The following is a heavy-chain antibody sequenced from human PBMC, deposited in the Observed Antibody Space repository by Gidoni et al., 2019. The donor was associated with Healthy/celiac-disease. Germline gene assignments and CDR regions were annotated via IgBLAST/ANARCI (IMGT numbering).Heavy chain of an antibody. J-gene: IGHJ4*02. Sequence: QVQLQESGPGLVKPSETLSLTCTVSGCSISRYYWSWIRQPPGKGLEWIGYIYYSGSTNYNPSLKSRVTISVDTSKNQFSLKLSSVTAADTAVYYCARSRGDSSGLAFDYWGQGTLVTVSS. CDR1: GCSISRYY. CDR3: ARSRGDSSGLAFDY. CDR2: IYYSGST. D-gene: IGHD3-22*01. V-gene: IGHV4-59*01.